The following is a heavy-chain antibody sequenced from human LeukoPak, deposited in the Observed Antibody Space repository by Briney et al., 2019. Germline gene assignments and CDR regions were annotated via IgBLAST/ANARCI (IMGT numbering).Heavy chain of an antibody. Sequence: GASVKVSCKASGYTFTSYGISWVRQAPGQGLERMGWISAYNGNTNYAQKLQGRVTMTTDTSTSTAYMELRSLRSDDTAVYYCARGVGGYDYVWGSYRQKLDYWGQGTLVTVSS. CDR3: ARGVGGYDYVWGSYRQKLDY. V-gene: IGHV1-18*01. CDR1: GYTFTSYG. D-gene: IGHD3-16*02. CDR2: ISAYNGNT. J-gene: IGHJ4*02.